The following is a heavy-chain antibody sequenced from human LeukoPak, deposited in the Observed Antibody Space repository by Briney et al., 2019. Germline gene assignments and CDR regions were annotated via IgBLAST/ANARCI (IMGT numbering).Heavy chain of an antibody. V-gene: IGHV4-59*01. Sequence: PSETLSLTCTVSGGSISSYYWSGIRQPPGKGLEWIGYIYYSGSTNYNPSLKSRVTISVDTSKNQFSLKLSSVTAADTAVYYCASTDYYDSSGPFDYWGQGTLVTASS. D-gene: IGHD3-22*01. J-gene: IGHJ4*02. CDR1: GGSISSYY. CDR2: IYYSGST. CDR3: ASTDYYDSSGPFDY.